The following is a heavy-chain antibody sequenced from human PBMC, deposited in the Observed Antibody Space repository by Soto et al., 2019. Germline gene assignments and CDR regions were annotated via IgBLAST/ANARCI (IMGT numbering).Heavy chain of an antibody. CDR3: ARGPYCSGGTCFGSQSAFDI. J-gene: IGHJ3*02. V-gene: IGHV3-30-3*01. CDR1: GFTFSSHA. D-gene: IGHD2-15*01. Sequence: GGSLRLSCAASGFTFSSHAMHWVRQAPGKGLEWVAVISYDGYNKYYADSVKGRFTISRDNSKNTLYLQMNSLRAEDTAVYYCARGPYCSGGTCFGSQSAFDIWGQGTMVTVSS. CDR2: ISYDGYNK.